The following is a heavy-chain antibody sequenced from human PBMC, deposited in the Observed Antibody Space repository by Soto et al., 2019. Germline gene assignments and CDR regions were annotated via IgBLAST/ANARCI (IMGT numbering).Heavy chain of an antibody. Sequence: QLQLQESGSGLVQPSQTLSLTCTASGGSISTSDYSWTWIRQPPGGGLEWIGSIYQTGRTYVIPSLKSRVTMSVDKSKNQFSLNLTSVTAADTALYYCAREMTIFGVAPGGGVDVWGQGTTVTVSS. CDR2: IYQTGRT. D-gene: IGHD3-3*01. CDR3: AREMTIFGVAPGGGVDV. V-gene: IGHV4-30-2*01. J-gene: IGHJ6*02. CDR1: GGSISTSDYS.